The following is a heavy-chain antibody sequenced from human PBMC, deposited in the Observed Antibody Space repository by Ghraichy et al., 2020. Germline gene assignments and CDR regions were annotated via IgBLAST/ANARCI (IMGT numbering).Heavy chain of an antibody. Sequence: GGSLRLSCVGSGFIFKTYWMTWVRQTPGKGLEWVASIKQDGGEENYVASVKGRFTISRDNAKNSLYLHMNTLRTEDTAIYYCVRDQGTTVTSYAFNVWGRGTKVTVSS. CDR2: IKQDGGEE. CDR3: VRDQGTTVTSYAFNV. CDR1: GFIFKTYW. J-gene: IGHJ3*01. V-gene: IGHV3-7*01. D-gene: IGHD4-11*01.